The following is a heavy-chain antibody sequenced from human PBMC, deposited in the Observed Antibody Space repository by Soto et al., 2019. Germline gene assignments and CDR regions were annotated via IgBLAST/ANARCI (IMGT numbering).Heavy chain of an antibody. J-gene: IGHJ5*02. CDR2: IKQDGSEK. Sequence: QPGGSLRLSCAASGFTFSSYWMSWVRQAPGKGLEWVANIKQDGSEKYYVDSVKGRFTISRDNAKNSLYLQMNSLRAEDTAVYYCARDQIFGVVIRWFDPWGQGTLVTVSS. V-gene: IGHV3-7*01. CDR1: GFTFSSYW. D-gene: IGHD3-3*01. CDR3: ARDQIFGVVIRWFDP.